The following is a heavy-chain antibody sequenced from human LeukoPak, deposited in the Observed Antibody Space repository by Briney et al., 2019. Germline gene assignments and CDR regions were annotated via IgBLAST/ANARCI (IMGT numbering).Heavy chain of an antibody. CDR1: GFTFSSYG. Sequence: PGGSLRLSCAASGFTFSSYGMHWVRQAPGKGLEWVAFIRYDGSNKYYADSVKGRFTISRDNSENTLYLQMNSLRAEDTAVYYCAKDGTDYYDSSGYYFSYWGQGTLVTVSS. CDR3: AKDGTDYYDSSGYYFSY. CDR2: IRYDGSNK. V-gene: IGHV3-30*02. D-gene: IGHD3-22*01. J-gene: IGHJ4*02.